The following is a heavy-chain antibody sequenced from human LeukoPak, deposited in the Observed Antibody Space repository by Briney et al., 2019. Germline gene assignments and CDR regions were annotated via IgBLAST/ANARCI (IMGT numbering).Heavy chain of an antibody. CDR1: GFTFSSYA. Sequence: GGSLRLSCAASGFTFSSYAMSWVRQAPGEGLEWVSAISGSGGSTYYADSVKGRFTISRDNSKNTLYLQMNSLRAEDTAVYYCARVGVITMVRGVYYYYYGMDVWGQGTTVTVSS. V-gene: IGHV3-23*01. CDR3: ARVGVITMVRGVYYYYYGMDV. J-gene: IGHJ6*02. D-gene: IGHD3-10*01. CDR2: ISGSGGST.